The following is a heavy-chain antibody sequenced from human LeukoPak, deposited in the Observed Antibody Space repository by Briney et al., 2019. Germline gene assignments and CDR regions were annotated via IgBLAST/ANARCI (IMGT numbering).Heavy chain of an antibody. CDR3: ARVRFLEWPAPMDV. Sequence: PSETLSLTCAVYGGSFSGYYWGWIRQPPGKGLEWIGEINHSGSTNYNPSLKSRVTISVDTSKNQFSLKLSSVTAADTAVYYCARVRFLEWPAPMDVWGKGTTVTVSS. V-gene: IGHV4-34*01. CDR1: GGSFSGYY. D-gene: IGHD3-3*01. CDR2: INHSGST. J-gene: IGHJ6*03.